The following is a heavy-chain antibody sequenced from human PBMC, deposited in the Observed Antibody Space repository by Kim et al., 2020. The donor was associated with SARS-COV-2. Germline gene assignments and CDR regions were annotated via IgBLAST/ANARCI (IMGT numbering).Heavy chain of an antibody. D-gene: IGHD2-21*02. CDR1: GFTFSSYA. V-gene: IGHV3-30*04. CDR3: ARRYCGGDCYDAFDI. Sequence: GGSLRLSCAASGFTFSSYAMHWVRQAPGKGLEWVAVISYDGSNKYYADSVKGRFTISRDNSKNTLYLQMNSLRAEDTAVYYCARRYCGGDCYDAFDIWGQGTMVTVSS. J-gene: IGHJ3*02. CDR2: ISYDGSNK.